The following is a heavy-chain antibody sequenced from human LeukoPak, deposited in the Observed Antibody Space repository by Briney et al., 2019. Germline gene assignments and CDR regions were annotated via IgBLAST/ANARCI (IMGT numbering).Heavy chain of an antibody. D-gene: IGHD2-8*02. V-gene: IGHV4-59*01. CDR1: GGSISSGY. Sequence: PPETLPLTCSVSGGSISSGYWSWIRQPPGKGLEWIAYIYNSGRSNYNPSLKSRVTISLDTSKNQFSLKLSSVTAADTAVYYCAGGSGASWFDPWGQGTLVTVSS. CDR3: AGGSGASWFDP. CDR2: IYNSGRS. J-gene: IGHJ5*02.